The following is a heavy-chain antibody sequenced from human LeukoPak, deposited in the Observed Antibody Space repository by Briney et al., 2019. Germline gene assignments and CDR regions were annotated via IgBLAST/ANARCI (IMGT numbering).Heavy chain of an antibody. CDR1: GGTFTNYA. J-gene: IGHJ3*02. CDR2: ISADNGNT. Sequence: GASVKVSCKASGGTFTNYAISWVRQAPGQGLEWMGWISADNGNTNYAQEFQGRVTMTTDTSTSTAYMELRSLRSDDTAVYYCARDETKGPFAVDIWGQGTMVTVSS. V-gene: IGHV1-18*01. CDR3: ARDETKGPFAVDI.